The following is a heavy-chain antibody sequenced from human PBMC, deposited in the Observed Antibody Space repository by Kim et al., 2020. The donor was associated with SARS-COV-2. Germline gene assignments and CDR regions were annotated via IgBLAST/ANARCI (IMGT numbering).Heavy chain of an antibody. CDR3: AKDGEIYSYGYYY. J-gene: IGHJ4*02. CDR2: ISGSGGGT. D-gene: IGHD5-18*01. V-gene: IGHV3-23*01. CDR1: GFTFSSYA. Sequence: GGSLRLSCAASGFTFSSYAMSWVRQAPWKGLEWVSAISGSGGGTYYADSVKGRFTISRDNSKNTLYLQMNSLRAEDTAVYYCAKDGEIYSYGYYYWGQGTLVSVSS.